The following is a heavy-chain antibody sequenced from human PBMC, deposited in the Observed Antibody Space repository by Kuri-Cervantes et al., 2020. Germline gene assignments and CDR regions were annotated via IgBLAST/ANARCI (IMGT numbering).Heavy chain of an antibody. J-gene: IGHJ3*02. V-gene: IGHV1-2*02. CDR2: INPNSGGT. D-gene: IGHD1-26*01. CDR1: GYTFTGYY. Sequence: ASVKVSCKASGYTFTGYYMHWVRQAPGQGLGWMGWINPNSGGTNYAQKFQGRVTMTRDTSISTAYMELSRLRSGDTAVYYCVRGHLVGAPIVVDAFDIWGQGTMVPSPQ. CDR3: VRGHLVGAPIVVDAFDI.